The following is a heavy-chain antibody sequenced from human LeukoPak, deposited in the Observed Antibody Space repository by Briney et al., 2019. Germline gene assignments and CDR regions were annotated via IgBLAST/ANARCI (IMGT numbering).Heavy chain of an antibody. CDR3: ARDHMTTVTKNDY. CDR2: IKQDGSEK. J-gene: IGHJ4*02. Sequence: SGGSLRLSCAASGFTFSSYWMNWVRQAPGKGLEWVANIKQDGSEKYYVDSVKGRFTISRDNAKNSLYLQMNSLRAEDTAVYYCARDHMTTVTKNDYWGQGTLVTVSS. CDR1: GFTFSSYW. D-gene: IGHD4-17*01. V-gene: IGHV3-7*03.